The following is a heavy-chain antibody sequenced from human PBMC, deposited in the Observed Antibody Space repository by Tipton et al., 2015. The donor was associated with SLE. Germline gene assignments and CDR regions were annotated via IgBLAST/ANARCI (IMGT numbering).Heavy chain of an antibody. V-gene: IGHV4-39*07. CDR1: GGSISSDAYY. CDR2: IFYTGGT. Sequence: LRLSCSVSGGSISSDAYYWAWIRQPPGKGLEWIGTIFYTGGTHYSPSLESRLTISLDASNNLLSLKLKSVTAADTAVYYCARRRAHRCYFDYRGQGTLVTVSS. CDR3: ARRRAHRCYFDY. J-gene: IGHJ4*02.